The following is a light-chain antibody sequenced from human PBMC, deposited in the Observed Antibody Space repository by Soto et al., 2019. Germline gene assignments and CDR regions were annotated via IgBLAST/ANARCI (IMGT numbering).Light chain of an antibody. CDR1: QSVSSY. J-gene: IGKJ4*01. CDR2: DAS. CDR3: QQRSNWPLT. Sequence: EIVLTQSPATLSLSPGERATLSCRASQSVSSYLAWYQQKPGQAPRLLIYDASNRATGIPARFSGRGSGTDFTLTISSLEPEDFAVYYCQQRSNWPLTFGGGIKVELK. V-gene: IGKV3-11*01.